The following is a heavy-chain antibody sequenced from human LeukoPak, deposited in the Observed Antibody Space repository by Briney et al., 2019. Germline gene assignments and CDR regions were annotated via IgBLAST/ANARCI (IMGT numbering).Heavy chain of an antibody. J-gene: IGHJ6*01. CDR2: ISGYIGNT. CDR3: ARGRSAKTVVLHIFQYGMDV. Sequence: SETLSLTCAVFGGTFTDYFWNWIRQSPGKGLGWIGGISGYIGNTYYNQSLSSRVSISLEKSKNQFSLELRFVTAEDTAVYYLARGRSAKTVVLHIFQYGMDVWGQGTTVTVPS. V-gene: IGHV4-34*01. D-gene: IGHD3-9*01. CDR1: GGTFTDYF.